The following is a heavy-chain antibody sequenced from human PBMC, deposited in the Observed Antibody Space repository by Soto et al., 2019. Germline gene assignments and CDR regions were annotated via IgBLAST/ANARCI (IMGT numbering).Heavy chain of an antibody. CDR2: IYYSGST. Sequence: PSETLSLTCTVSGGSISSYYWSWIRQPPGKGLEWIGYIYYSGSTNYNPSLKSRVTISVDTSKNQFSLKLSSVTAADTAVYYCARGVLGSSSWYDYWGQGTLVTVSS. D-gene: IGHD6-13*01. CDR3: ARGVLGSSSWYDY. J-gene: IGHJ4*02. CDR1: GGSISSYY. V-gene: IGHV4-59*01.